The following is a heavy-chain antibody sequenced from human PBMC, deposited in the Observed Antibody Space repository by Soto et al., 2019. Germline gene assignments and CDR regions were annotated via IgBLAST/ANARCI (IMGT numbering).Heavy chain of an antibody. D-gene: IGHD5-18*01. V-gene: IGHV4-31*03. CDR3: AREDRRDGYGYYFDY. J-gene: IGHJ4*02. Sequence: ASETLSLTCTVSGGSISSGGYYWSWIRQHPGKGLEWIGYIYYSGSTYYNPSLKSRVTISVDTSKNQFSLKLSSVTAADTAVYYCAREDRRDGYGYYFDYWGQGTLVTVSS. CDR1: GGSISSGGYY. CDR2: IYYSGST.